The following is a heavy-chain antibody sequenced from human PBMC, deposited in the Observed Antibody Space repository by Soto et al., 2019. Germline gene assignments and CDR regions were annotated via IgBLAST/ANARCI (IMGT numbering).Heavy chain of an antibody. D-gene: IGHD2-8*01. V-gene: IGHV2-5*01. Sequence: CGPTLVNPTQTLTLICTFSGFLLTSTGVGAVWVRHPPGKALEWLALVYWNNNKHYNQYLNNRVTITSDTSKNQVVITVTDVDTADTATYFCAHWDTKGATGFVDPWGLGVLVTVS. J-gene: IGHJ5*02. CDR1: GFLLTSTGVG. CDR2: VYWNNNK. CDR3: AHWDTKGATGFVDP.